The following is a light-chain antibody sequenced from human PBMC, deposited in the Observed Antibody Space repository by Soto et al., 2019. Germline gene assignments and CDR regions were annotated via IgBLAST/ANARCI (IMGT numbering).Light chain of an antibody. CDR3: QQYARSPRT. Sequence: IVLTQSPGTLSLSPGARAPLSCRASQNVDHSYLAWYQQKPGQAPRLLIYGASSRATGFPARFSASGSGTEFTLTISRLEPEGFGVYYCQQYARSPRTFGQGTKVDIK. CDR2: GAS. CDR1: QNVDHSY. V-gene: IGKV3-20*01. J-gene: IGKJ1*01.